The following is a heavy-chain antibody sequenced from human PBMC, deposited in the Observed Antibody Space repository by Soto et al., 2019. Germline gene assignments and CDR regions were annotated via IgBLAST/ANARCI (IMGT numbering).Heavy chain of an antibody. CDR2: IFYSGIT. V-gene: IGHV4-59*01. CDR1: GDSFSSYY. CDR3: ARGVSSNSYYFDY. Sequence: QVQLQESGPRLVKPSETLSLTWTVSGDSFSSYYWTWIRQPPGKGLEWIGYIFYSGITNYIPSLKSRVTMSVDTSNNHFSLKLSSVTAADTAVYYCARGVSSNSYYFDYWGQGTLVTVSS. D-gene: IGHD6-13*01. J-gene: IGHJ4*02.